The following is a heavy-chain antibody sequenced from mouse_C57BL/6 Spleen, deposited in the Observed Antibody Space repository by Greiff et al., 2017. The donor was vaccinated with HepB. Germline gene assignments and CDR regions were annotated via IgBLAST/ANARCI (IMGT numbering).Heavy chain of an antibody. CDR1: GYTFTDYY. D-gene: IGHD2-4*01. J-gene: IGHJ2*01. CDR2: INPNNGGT. Sequence: EVQLQQSGPELVKPGASVKISCKASGYTFTDYYMNWVKQSHGKSLEWIGDINPNNGGTSYNQKFKGKATLTVDKSSSTVDMELRSLTSEDSAVYYCARGGLRRGFDYWGQGTTLTVSS. V-gene: IGHV1-26*01. CDR3: ARGGLRRGFDY.